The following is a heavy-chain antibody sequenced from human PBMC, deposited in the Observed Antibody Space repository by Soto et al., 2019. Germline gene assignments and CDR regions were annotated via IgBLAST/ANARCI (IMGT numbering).Heavy chain of an antibody. Sequence: GRSLRLSCAASGFTFSSYAMSRVRQAPGKGLEWVSAISGSGGSTYYADSVKGRFTISRDNSKNTLYLQMNSLRAEDTAVYYCASGRNYYYYYMDVWGKGTTVTVSS. CDR3: ASGRNYYYYYMDV. V-gene: IGHV3-23*01. CDR2: ISGSGGST. J-gene: IGHJ6*03. CDR1: GFTFSSYA.